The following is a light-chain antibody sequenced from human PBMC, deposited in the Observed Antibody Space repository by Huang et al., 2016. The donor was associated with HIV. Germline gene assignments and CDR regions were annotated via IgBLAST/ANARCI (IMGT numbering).Light chain of an antibody. Sequence: DIVMTQSPDSLAVSLGERATINCKSSQTILHDSNSRNYLAWYQQKPGPPPKLLFHAASMRNAGVPDRFSGSGSGTDFTLTISSLQAEDVAVYYCQQYYSSPFTFGPGTNVDI. CDR3: QQYYSSPFT. CDR1: QTILHDSNSRNY. CDR2: AAS. J-gene: IGKJ3*01. V-gene: IGKV4-1*01.